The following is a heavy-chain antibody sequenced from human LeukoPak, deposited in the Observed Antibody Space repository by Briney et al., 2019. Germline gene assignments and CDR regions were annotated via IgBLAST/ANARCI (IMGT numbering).Heavy chain of an antibody. CDR3: ARGRCSGGSCYGPNYYYYYMDV. CDR2: ISAYNGNT. CDR1: GYTFTSYG. Sequence: GASVKVSCKASGYTFTSYGISWVRQAPGQGLEWMGWISAYNGNTNYAQKLQGRVTMTTDTSTSTAYMELRSLRSDDTAVYYCARGRCSGGSCYGPNYYYYYMDVWGKGTTVTVSS. V-gene: IGHV1-18*01. J-gene: IGHJ6*03. D-gene: IGHD2-15*01.